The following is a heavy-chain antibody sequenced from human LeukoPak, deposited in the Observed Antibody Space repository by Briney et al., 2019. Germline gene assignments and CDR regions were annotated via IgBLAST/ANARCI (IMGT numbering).Heavy chain of an antibody. V-gene: IGHV4-59*12. CDR3: ARSSYGDYVDY. D-gene: IGHD4-17*01. J-gene: IGHJ4*02. CDR2: IYYSGST. Sequence: SETLSLTCAVSGGSISGYYWSWIRQPPGKGLEWIGYIYYSGSTNYNPSLKSRVTISVDRSKNQFSLKLSSVTAADTAVYYCARSSYGDYVDYWGQGTLVTVSS. CDR1: GGSISGYY.